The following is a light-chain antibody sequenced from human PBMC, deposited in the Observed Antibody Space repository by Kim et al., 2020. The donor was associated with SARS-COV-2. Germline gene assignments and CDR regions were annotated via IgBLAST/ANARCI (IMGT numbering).Light chain of an antibody. CDR1: SSNIGNNY. CDR3: GTWDSSLSAAV. V-gene: IGLV1-51*01. Sequence: GQKVTISCSGSSSNIGNNYVSWYQQLPGTAPKLLIYDNDKRPSGIPDRFSGSKSGPSATLGITGLRPGDEADYYCGTWDSSLSAAVFGGGTKLTVL. J-gene: IGLJ2*01. CDR2: DND.